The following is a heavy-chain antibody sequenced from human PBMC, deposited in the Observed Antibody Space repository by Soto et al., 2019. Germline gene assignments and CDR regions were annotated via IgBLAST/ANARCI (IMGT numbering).Heavy chain of an antibody. J-gene: IGHJ4*02. CDR2: ISYDGRND. D-gene: IGHD6-13*01. CDR1: GFTFSNYG. Sequence: GSLRVSCAASGFTFSNYGMHWVRQAPGKGLEWVAIISYDGRNDYFLDSVRGRFTISRDNSKNTLYLQMNSLRVEDTAVYYCAKDWAFAAARNIFDYRGQGT. CDR3: AKDWAFAAARNIFDY. V-gene: IGHV3-30*18.